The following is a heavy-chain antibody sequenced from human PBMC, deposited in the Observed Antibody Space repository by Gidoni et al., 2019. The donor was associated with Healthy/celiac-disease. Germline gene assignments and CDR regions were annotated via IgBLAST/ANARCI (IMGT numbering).Heavy chain of an antibody. D-gene: IGHD4-17*01. CDR1: GFTVSSNY. CDR2: MYSGGST. Sequence: EVQLVESGGGLVQPGGSLRLSCAASGFTVSSNYMSWVRQAPGKGLEWVSVMYSGGSTYYADSVKGRFTSSRDNSKNTLYLQMNSLRAEDTAVYYCAREDANDYGDGCGDCFDYWGQGTLVTVSS. J-gene: IGHJ4*02. V-gene: IGHV3-66*01. CDR3: AREDANDYGDGCGDCFDY.